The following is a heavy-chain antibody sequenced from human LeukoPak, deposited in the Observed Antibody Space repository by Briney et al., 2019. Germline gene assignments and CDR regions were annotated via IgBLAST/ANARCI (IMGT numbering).Heavy chain of an antibody. Sequence: PGGSLRLSCAASGFTFSSYAMHWVRQTPGKGLEWVAVISYNGNNKYYADSVKGRFTISRDNSNNTLYLQMNSLRAEDTAVYYCARGGFWGLRYFDYWGQGTLVTVSS. V-gene: IGHV3-30-3*01. D-gene: IGHD1-26*01. CDR3: ARGGFWGLRYFDY. J-gene: IGHJ4*02. CDR2: ISYNGNNK. CDR1: GFTFSSYA.